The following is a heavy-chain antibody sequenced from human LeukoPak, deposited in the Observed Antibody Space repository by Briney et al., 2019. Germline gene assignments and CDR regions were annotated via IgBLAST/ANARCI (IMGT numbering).Heavy chain of an antibody. V-gene: IGHV4-34*01. D-gene: IGHD3-9*01. J-gene: IGHJ5*02. CDR2: INHSGST. CDR1: GGSFSGYY. Sequence: SETLSLTCAVYGGSFSGYYWSWIRQPPGKGLEWIGEINHSGSTNYNPSLKSRVTIPVDTSKNQFSLKLSSVTAADTAVYYCARARYYDILTGYYRRDWFDPWGQGTLVTVSS. CDR3: ARARYYDILTGYYRRDWFDP.